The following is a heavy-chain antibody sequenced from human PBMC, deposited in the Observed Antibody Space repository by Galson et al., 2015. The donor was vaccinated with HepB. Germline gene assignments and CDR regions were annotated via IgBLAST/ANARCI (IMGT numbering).Heavy chain of an antibody. Sequence: SVKVSCKASGGTFSSYAISWVRQAPGQGLEWMGRIIPILGIANYAQKFQGRVTITADKSTSTAYMELSSLRSEDTAVYYCAKVGWSVDAFDIWGQGTMVTVSS. D-gene: IGHD2-15*01. J-gene: IGHJ3*02. V-gene: IGHV1-69*04. CDR1: GGTFSSYA. CDR2: IIPILGIA. CDR3: AKVGWSVDAFDI.